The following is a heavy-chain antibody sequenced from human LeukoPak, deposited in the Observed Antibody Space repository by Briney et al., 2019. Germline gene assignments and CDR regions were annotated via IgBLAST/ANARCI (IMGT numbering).Heavy chain of an antibody. Sequence: PSETLSLTCTVSGYSISSGYYWGWTRQPPGKGLEWIGSIYRGGSIYYNPSLKSRVTISVDTSKNQFSLKLSPVTAADTAVYYCAGYDFWSGSPFDIWGQGIMVTVSS. CDR1: GYSISSGYY. D-gene: IGHD3-3*01. J-gene: IGHJ3*02. CDR3: AGYDFWSGSPFDI. V-gene: IGHV4-38-2*02. CDR2: IYRGGSI.